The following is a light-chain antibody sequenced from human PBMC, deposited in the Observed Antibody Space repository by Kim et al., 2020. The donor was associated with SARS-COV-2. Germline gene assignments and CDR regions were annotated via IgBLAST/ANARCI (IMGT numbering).Light chain of an antibody. CDR3: QQRSNWLT. CDR1: QSVSSY. CDR2: DAS. Sequence: SLPPGERAPLSVRASQSVSSYLAWYQQKPGQAPRLLIYDASKRATGIPARFSVSGSGTDFTLTISSLEPEDFAVYYCQQRSNWLTFGGGTKVEIK. V-gene: IGKV3-11*01. J-gene: IGKJ4*01.